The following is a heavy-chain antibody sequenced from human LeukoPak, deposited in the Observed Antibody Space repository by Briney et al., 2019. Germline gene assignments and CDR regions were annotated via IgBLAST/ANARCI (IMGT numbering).Heavy chain of an antibody. J-gene: IGHJ5*02. CDR3: ATYASGSYYRADWFDP. V-gene: IGHV4-4*02. CDR2: IYHSGST. D-gene: IGHD3-10*01. CDR1: GGSISSSNW. Sequence: LRRTLSLTCAVSGGSISSSNWWSWVRQPPGKGLEWIGEIYHSGSTNYNPSLKSRVTISVDTSKNQFSLKLSSVTAADTAVYYCATYASGSYYRADWFDPWGQGTLVTVSS.